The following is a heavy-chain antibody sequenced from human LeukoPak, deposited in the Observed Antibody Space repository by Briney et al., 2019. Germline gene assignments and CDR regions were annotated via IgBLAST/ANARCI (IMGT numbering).Heavy chain of an antibody. CDR3: ARDQSRFGYYYGMDV. D-gene: IGHD3-10*01. CDR2: ISGSGGST. J-gene: IGHJ6*02. Sequence: GGSLRLSCAASGFTFSSYAMSWVRQAPGKGLEWVSAISGSGGSTYYADSVKGRFTISRDNSKNTLYLQMNSLRAEDTAVYYCARDQSRFGYYYGMDVWGQGTTVTVSS. V-gene: IGHV3-23*01. CDR1: GFTFSSYA.